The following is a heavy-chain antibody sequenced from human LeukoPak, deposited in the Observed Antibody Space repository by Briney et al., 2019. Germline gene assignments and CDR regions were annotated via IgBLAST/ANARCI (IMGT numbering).Heavy chain of an antibody. J-gene: IGHJ4*02. D-gene: IGHD3-16*01. CDR2: INSDGTNT. CDR1: GFTFSTYW. CDR3: ARSHISYRISLPPSYYFNY. Sequence: GGSLRLSCAASGFTFSTYWMHWVRQAPGKGLVWVSRINSDGTNTLYADSVKGRFSISRDNAENTLYLQMNSLRAEDTVVYYCARSHISYRISLPPSYYFNYWGQGALVSVSS. V-gene: IGHV3-74*01.